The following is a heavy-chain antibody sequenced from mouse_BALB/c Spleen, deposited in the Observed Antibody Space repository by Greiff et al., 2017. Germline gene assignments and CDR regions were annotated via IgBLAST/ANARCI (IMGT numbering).Heavy chain of an antibody. CDR3: VRSFAF. CDR1: GYSITSGYY. CDR2: ISYDGSN. J-gene: IGHJ3*01. Sequence: ESGPGLVKPSQSLSLTCSVTGYSITSGYYWNWIRQFPGNQLEWMGYISYDGSNNYNPSLKNRISITRDTSKNQFFLKLNSVTTEDTATYYCVRSFAFWGQGTLVTVSA. V-gene: IGHV3-6*02.